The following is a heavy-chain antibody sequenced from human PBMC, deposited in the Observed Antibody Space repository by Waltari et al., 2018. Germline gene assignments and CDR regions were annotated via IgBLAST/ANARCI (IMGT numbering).Heavy chain of an antibody. CDR3: ARDTIFYGSGSYDP. Sequence: QLVESGGGLVKPGSSLRLACAASGFSFSVYILHWLRRAPGKGLEWVSSISSKSTYIYDADSVRGRFSISRDNAENSLFLQMNNLRGEDTAVYYCARDTIFYGSGSYDPWGQGTRVTVSS. D-gene: IGHD3-10*01. V-gene: IGHV3-21*01. CDR2: ISSKSTYI. CDR1: GFSFSVYI. J-gene: IGHJ5*02.